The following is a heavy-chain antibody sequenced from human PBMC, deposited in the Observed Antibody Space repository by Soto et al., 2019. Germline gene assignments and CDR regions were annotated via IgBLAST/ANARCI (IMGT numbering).Heavy chain of an antibody. V-gene: IGHV2-26*03. CDR3: ARLVADSSWYYYGLDV. CDR2: IFSNNER. J-gene: IGHJ6*02. D-gene: IGHD3-10*01. Sequence: QVTLKESGPVLVKATETLTLTCSISGFSLTTGRMGVSWIRQPPGKALEWLAHIFSNNERSYTTSLQNRLSISTDNSKRQVGITMADVGPVDTATYFCARLVADSSWYYYGLDVWGQGASVTVS. CDR1: GFSLTTGRMG.